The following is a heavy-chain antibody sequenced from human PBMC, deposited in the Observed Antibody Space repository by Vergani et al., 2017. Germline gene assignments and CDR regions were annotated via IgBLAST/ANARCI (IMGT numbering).Heavy chain of an antibody. CDR3: ANEEYCSGGSCYSDYCDGIDV. J-gene: IGHJ6*02. D-gene: IGHD2-15*01. Sequence: QVQLVESGGGVVQPGRSLRLSCAASGFTFSSYGMHWVRQAPGKGLEWVAVISYDGSNKYYADSVKGRFTISRDNSKNTLYLQMNSLRAEDTAVYYWANEEYCSGGSCYSDYCDGIDVWGQGTTVTVSS. CDR1: GFTFSSYG. CDR2: ISYDGSNK. V-gene: IGHV3-30*18.